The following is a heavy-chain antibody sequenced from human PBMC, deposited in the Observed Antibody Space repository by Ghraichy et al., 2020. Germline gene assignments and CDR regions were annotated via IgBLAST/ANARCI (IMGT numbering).Heavy chain of an antibody. D-gene: IGHD3-10*01. J-gene: IGHJ5*02. CDR2: IYYSGST. CDR3: ARCPTMLWSGAWFDP. V-gene: IGHV4-39*01. CDR1: GGSISSSSYY. Sequence: SETLSLTCTVSGGSISSSSYYWVWIRQPPGKGREWIGSIYYSGSTYYNPSLKSRVTIAVDTSKNQFSLKLSSVTAADTAVYSCARCPTMLWSGAWFDPWGQGNLVTVSS.